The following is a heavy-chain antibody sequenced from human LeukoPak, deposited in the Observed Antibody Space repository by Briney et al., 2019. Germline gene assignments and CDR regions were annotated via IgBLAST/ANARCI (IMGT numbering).Heavy chain of an antibody. CDR2: IYYSGST. J-gene: IGHJ4*02. D-gene: IGHD6-13*01. Sequence: SETLSLTCTVSGGSISSYYWGWIRQPPGKGMGWIGYIYYSGSTNYNPSLKTRVTISVDTSKNQFSLKLSSVTAADTAVYYCARVGYSSSWYYFDYWGQGTLVTVSS. CDR3: ARVGYSSSWYYFDY. V-gene: IGHV4-59*01. CDR1: GGSISSYY.